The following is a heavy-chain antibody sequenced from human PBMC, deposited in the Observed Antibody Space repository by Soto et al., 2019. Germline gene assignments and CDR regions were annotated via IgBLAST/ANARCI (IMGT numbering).Heavy chain of an antibody. CDR2: IYYSGST. Sequence: QVQLQESGPGLVKPSQTLSLTCTVSGGSISSGGYYWSWIRQHPGKGLEWIGYIYYSGSTYYNPSFKSRVIILVDMSMNQFSLKLSSVTAADTTEYYYARMVSTGYFHVGWGQGTLVTVSS. V-gene: IGHV4-31*03. J-gene: IGHJ4*02. D-gene: IGHD3-22*01. CDR3: ARMVSTGYFHVG. CDR1: GGSISSGGYY.